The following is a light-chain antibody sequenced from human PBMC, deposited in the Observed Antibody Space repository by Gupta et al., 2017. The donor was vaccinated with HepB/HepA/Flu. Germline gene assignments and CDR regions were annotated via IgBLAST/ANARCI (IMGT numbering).Light chain of an antibody. CDR1: QSISSY. J-gene: IGKJ4*01. V-gene: IGKV1-5*03. CDR3: QHYNNYLLT. Sequence: IQMRQSSSTLSASVGDRVTITCRDSQSISSYLAWYQQKPGKAPKLLIYKASTLASGVPSRFSGSRSGTEFTLTISSLQPDDFATYYCQHYNNYLLTFGGGTKVEIK. CDR2: KAS.